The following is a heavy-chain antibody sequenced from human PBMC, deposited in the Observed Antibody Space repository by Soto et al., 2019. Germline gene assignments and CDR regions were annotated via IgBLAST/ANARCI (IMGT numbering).Heavy chain of an antibody. CDR1: GFTFSSYA. J-gene: IGHJ4*02. CDR3: AKDQVPIVVVPTAEFDY. D-gene: IGHD2-2*01. CDR2: ISGSGGYT. Sequence: GGSLRLSCAASGFTFSSYAMSWVRQAPGKGLEWVSGISGSGGYTYYADSVKGRFTISRDNSKNTLYLQMNSLRAEDTALYYCAKDQVPIVVVPTAEFDYWGQGTLVTVSS. V-gene: IGHV3-23*01.